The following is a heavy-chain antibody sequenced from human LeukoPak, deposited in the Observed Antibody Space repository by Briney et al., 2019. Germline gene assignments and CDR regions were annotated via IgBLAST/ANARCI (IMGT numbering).Heavy chain of an antibody. Sequence: GGSLRLSCAASGVTFTNHWTSWVRQAPGKGLEWVANIKEDGSEKYYVDSVKGRFTVSRDNVKNSLFLQMNSLRVDDTAVYYCAKSGSSVFWSWGQGTLVTVSS. D-gene: IGHD3-3*02. V-gene: IGHV3-7*03. CDR2: IKEDGSEK. CDR3: AKSGSSVFWS. J-gene: IGHJ5*02. CDR1: GVTFTNHW.